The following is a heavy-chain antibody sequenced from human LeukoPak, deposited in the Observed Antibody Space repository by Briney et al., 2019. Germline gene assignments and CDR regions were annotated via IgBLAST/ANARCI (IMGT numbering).Heavy chain of an antibody. J-gene: IGHJ4*02. CDR1: GFTVINNY. V-gene: IGHV3-53*01. CDR2: IYSGGTT. CDR3: ANRVPYSSSTVYLDS. Sequence: TGGSLRLSCAASGFTVINNYMTWVRQAPGKGLEWVSVIYSGGTTHYADSVKCRFTISRDNSKNMLYLQMNSLRAEDTAVYYCANRVPYSSSTVYLDSWGQGALVTVSS. D-gene: IGHD6-6*01.